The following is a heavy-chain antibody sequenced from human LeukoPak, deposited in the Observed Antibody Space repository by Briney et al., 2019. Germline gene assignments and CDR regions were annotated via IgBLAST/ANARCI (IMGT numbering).Heavy chain of an antibody. CDR3: AKVQLGIGVDY. Sequence: GGSLRLSCAASGFSFSSYAVSWVRQAPGKGLEWVSGISDGGSRTYYADSVKGRFTISRADSKNTLYLQMNSLRAEDTAVYYCAKVQLGIGVDYWGQGTLVTVSS. CDR2: ISDGGSRT. CDR1: GFSFSSYA. D-gene: IGHD7-27*01. J-gene: IGHJ4*02. V-gene: IGHV3-23*01.